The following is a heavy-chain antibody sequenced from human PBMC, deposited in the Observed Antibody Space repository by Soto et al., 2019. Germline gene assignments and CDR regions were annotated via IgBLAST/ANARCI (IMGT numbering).Heavy chain of an antibody. J-gene: IGHJ4*02. V-gene: IGHV3-49*04. CDR1: GFNFGDYA. CDR3: SSAVDSSSWYGYCFDF. CDR2: IRSKAYTGTT. D-gene: IGHD6-13*01. Sequence: GGSLRLSCTVSGFNFGDYAMSWVRQAPGKGLEWVGLIRSKAYTGTTESAASVQGRFTMSRDDSKYIAYLQMDSLKTEDTAVYYCSSAVDSSSWYGYCFDFWGQGTQVTVSS.